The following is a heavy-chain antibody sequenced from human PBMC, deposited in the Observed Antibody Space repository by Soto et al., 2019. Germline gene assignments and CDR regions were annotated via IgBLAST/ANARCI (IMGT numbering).Heavy chain of an antibody. Sequence: QVQLVESGGGVVQPGRSLRLSCAASEFTFSNYGMHWVRQAPGKGLEWVAVILNDGSNRYHADSVKDRFTISRDNSKNTLYLQRNSLRAEDTALYYCARDDEYSGNGMDVWGQGTTVTVS. J-gene: IGHJ6*02. CDR2: ILNDGSNR. D-gene: IGHD3-10*01. CDR1: EFTFSNYG. V-gene: IGHV3-33*01. CDR3: ARDDEYSGNGMDV.